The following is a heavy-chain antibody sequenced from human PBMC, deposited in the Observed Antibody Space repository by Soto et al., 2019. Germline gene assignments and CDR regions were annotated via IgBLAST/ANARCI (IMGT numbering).Heavy chain of an antibody. CDR2: INPSGGGT. CDR3: AREERIQGRTFDY. D-gene: IGHD1-26*01. Sequence: SVKVSCKASGYTFTNYYMHWLRQAPEQGLEWMGIINPSGGGTTYAQKFQGRATMTRDTSTSTVYMELSRLRSEDSAVYYCAREERIQGRTFDYWGQGTLVTVSS. J-gene: IGHJ4*02. V-gene: IGHV1-46*03. CDR1: GYTFTNYY.